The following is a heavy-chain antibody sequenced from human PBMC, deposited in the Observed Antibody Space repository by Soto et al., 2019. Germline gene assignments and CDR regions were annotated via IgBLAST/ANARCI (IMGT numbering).Heavy chain of an antibody. Sequence: PGESLKISCKGSGYTFSKYWIGWVRQTPGKGLEWMGMIYPGDSDARYSPSFEGQVTFSVDKSINTAYLQWNSLKASDTAMYYCARQGGXXXXMSDYWGRGTLV. J-gene: IGHJ4*02. CDR1: GYTFSKYW. CDR2: IYPGDSDA. CDR3: ARQGGXXXXMSDY. V-gene: IGHV5-51*01. D-gene: IGHD3-16*01.